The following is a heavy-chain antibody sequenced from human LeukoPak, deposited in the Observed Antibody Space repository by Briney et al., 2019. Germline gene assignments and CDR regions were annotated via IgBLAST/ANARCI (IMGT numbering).Heavy chain of an antibody. Sequence: ASVKVSCKASGYTFTGYYMHWVRQAPGQGLEWMGWINPNSGGTNYAQKFQGRVTMTRDTPISTAYMELSRLRSDDTAVYYCARGPPADYDFWSGYYGLFDYWGQGTLVTVSS. D-gene: IGHD3-3*01. V-gene: IGHV1-2*02. J-gene: IGHJ4*02. CDR3: ARGPPADYDFWSGYYGLFDY. CDR2: INPNSGGT. CDR1: GYTFTGYY.